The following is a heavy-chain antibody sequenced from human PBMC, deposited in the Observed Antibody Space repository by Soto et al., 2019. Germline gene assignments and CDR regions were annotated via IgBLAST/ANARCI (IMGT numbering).Heavy chain of an antibody. V-gene: IGHV4-34*01. CDR2: INHSGST. CDR3: ARGVGSSPPRY. CDR1: GGYFSGYY. J-gene: IGHJ4*02. Sequence: PSAPMSLSYTGYGGYFSGYYGSWIRQPPGKGLEWIGEINHSGSTNYNPSLKSRVTISVDTSKNQFSLKLSSVTAADTAVYYCARGVGSSPPRYWGRGTLGT. D-gene: IGHD1-26*01.